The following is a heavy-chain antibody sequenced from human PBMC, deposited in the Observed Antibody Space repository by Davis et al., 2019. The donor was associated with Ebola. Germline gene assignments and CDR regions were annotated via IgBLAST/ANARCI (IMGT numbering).Heavy chain of an antibody. V-gene: IGHV4-39*07. CDR2: VYYSGST. J-gene: IGHJ3*02. CDR3: ARRGYYYDNSGYYYVGAFDI. CDR1: GGSISSRSYY. Sequence: SETLSLTCTVSGGSISSRSYYWGWIRQPPGKGLEWIGSVYYSGSTHYNPSLKSRVTISVDTSKNQFSLKLSSVTAADTAVYYCARRGYYYDNSGYYYVGAFDIWGQGTMVTVSS. D-gene: IGHD3-22*01.